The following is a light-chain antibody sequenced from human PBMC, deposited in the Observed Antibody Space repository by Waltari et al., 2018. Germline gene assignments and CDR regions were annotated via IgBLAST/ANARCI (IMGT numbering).Light chain of an antibody. Sequence: VSGSPGQSITISCTGTSSDVGGYNYVSWYQQHPGKAPKLMIYDVSNRPSGVSNRFSGSKSGNTASLTISGLQAEDEADYYCSSYISSSTLELFGGGTSLT. CDR3: SSYISSSTLEL. J-gene: IGLJ2*01. V-gene: IGLV2-14*03. CDR2: DVS. CDR1: SSDVGGYNY.